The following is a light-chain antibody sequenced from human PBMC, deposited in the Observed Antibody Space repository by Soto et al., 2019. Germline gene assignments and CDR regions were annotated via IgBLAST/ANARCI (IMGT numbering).Light chain of an antibody. CDR3: LQEYSCPLT. V-gene: IGKV1-6*01. CDR1: QDVRNY. CDR2: GAF. Sequence: AIQMTQSPSSLSASVGDRLTITCRASQDVRNYVGWYQQKPGKAPKFLIYGAFTLDTGIPTRFSGSGYGTEFTLTINSLLPEYLATYLCLQEYSCPLTVGVGTKV. J-gene: IGKJ4*02.